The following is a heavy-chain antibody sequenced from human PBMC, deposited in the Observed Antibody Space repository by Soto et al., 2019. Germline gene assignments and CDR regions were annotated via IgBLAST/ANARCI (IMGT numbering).Heavy chain of an antibody. CDR2: ISYDGSNK. CDR3: ARVYSSLDYGIDY. CDR1: GLTFSSYS. V-gene: IGHV3-30-3*01. J-gene: IGHJ4*02. Sequence: GGSLRLSCAASGLTFSSYSMHWVRQAPGKGLEWVAVISYDGSNKYCADSVKGRFTISRDNSKNTLYLQMNSLRPDDTAVYYCARVYSSLDYGIDYWGQGTLVTVSS. D-gene: IGHD6-19*01.